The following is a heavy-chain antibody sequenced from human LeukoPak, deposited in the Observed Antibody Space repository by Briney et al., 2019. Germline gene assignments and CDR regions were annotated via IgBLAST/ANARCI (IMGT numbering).Heavy chain of an antibody. CDR2: ISSSSSYI. V-gene: IGHV3-21*01. Sequence: GGSLRLSCAASGFTFSSYSMNWVRQAPGKGLEWVSSISSSSSYIYCADSVKGRFTISRDNAKNSLYLQMNSLRAEDTAVYYCARDRYSSSWYSIYYYGMDVWGQGTTVTVSS. D-gene: IGHD6-13*01. CDR3: ARDRYSSSWYSIYYYGMDV. J-gene: IGHJ6*02. CDR1: GFTFSSYS.